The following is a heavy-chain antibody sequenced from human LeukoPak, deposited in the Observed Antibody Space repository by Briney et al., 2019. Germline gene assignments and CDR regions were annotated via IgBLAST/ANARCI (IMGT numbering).Heavy chain of an antibody. J-gene: IGHJ4*02. D-gene: IGHD1-26*01. CDR2: ISSSSSYI. CDR3: AKVVVGATLFY. V-gene: IGHV3-21*04. Sequence: GGSLRLSCAASGFTFSSYSMNWVRQAPGKGLEWVSSISSSSSYIYYADSVKGRFTLSRDNAKNSLYLQMNSLRAEDTAVYYCAKVVVGATLFYWGQGTLVTVSS. CDR1: GFTFSSYS.